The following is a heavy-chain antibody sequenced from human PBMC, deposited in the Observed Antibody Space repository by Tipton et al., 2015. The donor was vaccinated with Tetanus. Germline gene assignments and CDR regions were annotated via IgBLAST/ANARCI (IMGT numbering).Heavy chain of an antibody. J-gene: IGHJ4*02. Sequence: QSGPEVKKPGESLRISCKGSGYNFISYWIAWVRHMPGKGLEWMGVIYPADSDIRSSPSFQGQVTMSVDKSTSTAYLQWSSLRASDTAMYYCARRGGGDLDHWGQGTLVTVSS. CDR1: GYNFISYW. CDR2: IYPADSDI. V-gene: IGHV5-51*01. CDR3: ARRGGGDLDH. D-gene: IGHD2-21*02.